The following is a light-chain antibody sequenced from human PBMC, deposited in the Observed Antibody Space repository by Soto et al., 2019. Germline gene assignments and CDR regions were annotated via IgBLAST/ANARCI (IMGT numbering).Light chain of an antibody. CDR1: QSISSW. V-gene: IGKV1-5*01. Sequence: DIQMTQSPSTLSASVGDRVTITCRASQSISSWLAWYQQKPGKAPKLLIYDAYSLESGVPSRFSGSGSGTEFTLTISSLQPDDFATDYCQQYNSYSQTFGQGTKVEIK. CDR2: DAY. CDR3: QQYNSYSQT. J-gene: IGKJ1*01.